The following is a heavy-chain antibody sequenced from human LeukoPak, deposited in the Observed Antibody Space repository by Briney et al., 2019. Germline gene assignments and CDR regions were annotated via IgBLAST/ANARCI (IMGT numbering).Heavy chain of an antibody. V-gene: IGHV3-7*01. CDR2: INQDGSEE. D-gene: IGHD5-12*01. CDR3: VRDGGVSGYDLLDY. Sequence: GGSLRLSCAASGFTFSNYWMTWVRQAPGKGLECVAHINQDGSEEHYMDSVKARFTNSRDNAKNSLSLQMNSLRAEDTAVYYCVRDGGVSGYDLLDYWGQGTLVTVSS. CDR1: GFTFSNYW. J-gene: IGHJ4*02.